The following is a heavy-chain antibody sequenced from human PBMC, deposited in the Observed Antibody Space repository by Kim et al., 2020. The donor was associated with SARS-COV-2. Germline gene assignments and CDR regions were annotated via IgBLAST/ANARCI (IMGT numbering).Heavy chain of an antibody. D-gene: IGHD3-9*01. Sequence: APVKGRLTISRDDPKNTLYLQMNSLKTEDTAVYYCTTERSPYDMLTGLEYWGQGTLVTVSS. V-gene: IGHV3-15*01. J-gene: IGHJ4*02. CDR3: TTERSPYDMLTGLEY.